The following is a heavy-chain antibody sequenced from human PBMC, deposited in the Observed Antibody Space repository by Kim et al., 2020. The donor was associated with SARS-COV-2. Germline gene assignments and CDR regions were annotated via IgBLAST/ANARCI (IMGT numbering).Heavy chain of an antibody. CDR1: GFTFNNFW. J-gene: IGHJ4*02. V-gene: IGHV3-7*03. CDR3: ARSPTRDLGY. Sequence: GGSLRLSCAASGFTFNNFWMSWVRQAPGKGLEWVANIKEDGNEKYYVDSVKGRFTISRDNAKNSLYLQMNSLRAEDTAVYYCARSPTRDLGYWGQGTLVTVSS. D-gene: IGHD7-27*01. CDR2: IKEDGNEK.